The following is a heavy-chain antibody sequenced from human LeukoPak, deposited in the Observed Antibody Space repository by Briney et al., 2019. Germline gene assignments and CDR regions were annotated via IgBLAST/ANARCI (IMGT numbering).Heavy chain of an antibody. Sequence: SETLSLTCAVYGGSFSGYYWSWIRQPPGKGLEWIGEINHSGSTNYNPSLKSRVTIPVDTSKNQFSLKLSSVTAADTAVYYCARGRYSSGWYLGYYFDYWGQGTLVTVSS. D-gene: IGHD6-19*01. V-gene: IGHV4-34*01. CDR2: INHSGST. CDR1: GGSFSGYY. CDR3: ARGRYSSGWYLGYYFDY. J-gene: IGHJ4*02.